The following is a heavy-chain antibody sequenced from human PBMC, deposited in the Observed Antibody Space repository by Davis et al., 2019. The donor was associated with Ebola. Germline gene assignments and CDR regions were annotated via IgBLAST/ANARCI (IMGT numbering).Heavy chain of an antibody. J-gene: IGHJ4*02. CDR3: ARDYEGYYYGSGNN. D-gene: IGHD3-10*01. V-gene: IGHV3-23*01. CDR2: ISGSGGST. CDR1: GFTFSSYA. Sequence: GGSLRLSCAASGFTFSSYAMSWVRQAPGKGLEWVSAISGSGGSTYYADSVKGRFTISRDNSKNTLYLQMNSLRAEDTAVYYCARDYEGYYYGSGNNWGQGTLVTVSS.